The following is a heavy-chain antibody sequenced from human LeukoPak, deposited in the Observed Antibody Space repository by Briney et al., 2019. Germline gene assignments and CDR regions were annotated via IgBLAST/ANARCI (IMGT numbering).Heavy chain of an antibody. V-gene: IGHV4-39*01. CDR3: ARHREGYDSSGYSDY. CDR2: NKSSGST. D-gene: IGHD3-22*01. J-gene: IGHJ4*02. Sequence: PSESLSLTCTVSGGSISSTSYYWGCLRQPPGKGLEWIVSNKSSGSTYYNPSLRSRVTISVDTAKNQFSLKLSSVTAADTAVYYCARHREGYDSSGYSDYWGQGTLVSVSS. CDR1: GGSISSTSYY.